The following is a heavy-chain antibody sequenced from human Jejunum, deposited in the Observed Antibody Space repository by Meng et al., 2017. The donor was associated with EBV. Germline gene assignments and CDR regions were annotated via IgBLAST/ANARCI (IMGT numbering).Heavy chain of an antibody. CDR2: SRNKVNTYST. V-gene: IGHV3-72*01. J-gene: IGHJ4*02. CDR3: ARYFSKSGRYYADY. CDR1: GFIFSDCY. Sequence: ELQLVESGGGLVQPGGSLRLSCAASGFIFSDCYMDWVRQAPGKGLEWVGRSRNKVNTYSTEYAASVKGRFTISRDESKNSLYLQMNNLKTEDTAVYYCARYFSKSGRYYADYWGQGTLVTVSS. D-gene: IGHD1-26*01.